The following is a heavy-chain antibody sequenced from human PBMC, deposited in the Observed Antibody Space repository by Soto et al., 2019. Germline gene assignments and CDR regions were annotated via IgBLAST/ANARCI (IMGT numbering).Heavy chain of an antibody. V-gene: IGHV1-69*01. Sequence: QVQLVQSGAEVKKPGSSVKVSCKASGGTFSSYAISWVRQAPGQGLEWMGGIIPISGTANYAQKFQGRVTITADESTSTACMELSSQRSEDTAVYYCARSQGSSTSLEIYYYYYYGMDVWGQGTTVTVSS. J-gene: IGHJ6*02. D-gene: IGHD2-2*01. CDR1: GGTFSSYA. CDR3: ARSQGSSTSLEIYYYYYYGMDV. CDR2: IIPISGTA.